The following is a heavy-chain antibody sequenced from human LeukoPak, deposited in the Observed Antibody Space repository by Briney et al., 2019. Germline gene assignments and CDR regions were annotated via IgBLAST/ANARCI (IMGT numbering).Heavy chain of an antibody. CDR1: GFTFDSFG. V-gene: IGHV3-48*01. Sequence: GGSLKLSCEVSGFTFDSFGLSWVRQAPGKGSEWIAYISGSSVAIYYADSVKGRFTISRDNSKNTLYLQMNSLRAEDTAVYYCAKEGYCSSTSCYGYYYYYMDVWGKGTTVTISS. D-gene: IGHD2-2*01. J-gene: IGHJ6*03. CDR3: AKEGYCSSTSCYGYYYYYMDV. CDR2: ISGSSVAI.